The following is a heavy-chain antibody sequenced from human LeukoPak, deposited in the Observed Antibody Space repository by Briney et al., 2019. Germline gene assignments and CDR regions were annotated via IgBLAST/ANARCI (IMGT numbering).Heavy chain of an antibody. CDR2: INPTGGST. V-gene: IGHV1-46*01. D-gene: IGHD2-8*01. Sequence: ASVKVSCKASGYTFTNHYIHWVRQAPGQGLEWMGIINPTGGSTIYAQKFQGRVTMTRDMSTSTVYMELSSLRSEDTAVYYCARDNGTEGDGFDIWGQGTVVTVSS. CDR1: GYTFTNHY. CDR3: ARDNGTEGDGFDI. J-gene: IGHJ3*02.